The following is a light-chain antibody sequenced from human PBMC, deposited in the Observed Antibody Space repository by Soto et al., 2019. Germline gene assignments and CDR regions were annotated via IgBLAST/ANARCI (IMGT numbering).Light chain of an antibody. Sequence: DIQRTQSPSTLSASIGDRVTITCRASESIRTWLAWYQHKPGKAPKFLIYDASTLESGGPSRFSDSGSGTEFPLTISSLQPDDFATYYCQQYNNYPRTFGQGTKVEIK. CDR1: ESIRTW. CDR3: QQYNNYPRT. V-gene: IGKV1-5*01. J-gene: IGKJ1*01. CDR2: DAS.